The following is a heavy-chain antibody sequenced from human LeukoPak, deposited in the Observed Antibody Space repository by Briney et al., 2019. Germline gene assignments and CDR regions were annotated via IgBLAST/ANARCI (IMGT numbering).Heavy chain of an antibody. CDR3: ATYRQVLLPFEA. CDR2: IFQGGGEI. CDR1: GFTFSDYA. D-gene: IGHD5-18*01. Sequence: PGGSLRLSCAASGFTFSDYAMSWVRQAPGKGLEWVSSIFQGGGEIHYADSVRSRFTISRDNSKSTLFLQMNSLRAEDTAIYYCATYRQVLLPFEAWGQGTLVTVSS. V-gene: IGHV3-23*01. J-gene: IGHJ5*02.